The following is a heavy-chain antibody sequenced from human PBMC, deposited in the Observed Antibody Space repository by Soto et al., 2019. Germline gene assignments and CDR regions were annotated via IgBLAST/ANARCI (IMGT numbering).Heavy chain of an antibody. CDR3: ARAKITPGYYYSGMDV. CDR1: GGSISSGGCY. D-gene: IGHD1-20*01. V-gene: IGHV4-31*03. CDR2: ISYSGST. J-gene: IGHJ6*02. Sequence: TLSLTCTVSGGSISSGGCYWNSIRQHPGKALEWIGYISYSGSTYYNPSLKSRITISVDTSKNQFSLKLSSVTAADTAVYYCARAKITPGYYYSGMDVWGQGTTVTVSS.